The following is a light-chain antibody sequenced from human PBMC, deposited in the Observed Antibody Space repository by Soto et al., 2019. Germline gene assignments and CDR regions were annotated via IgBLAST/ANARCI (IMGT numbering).Light chain of an antibody. CDR1: SRDVGGYNY. V-gene: IGLV2-14*01. J-gene: IGLJ1*01. Sequence: QSVLTQPASVSGSPGQSITISCTGTSRDVGGYNYVSWYQQHPDRAPKVMIYEVSNRPSGVSNRFSGSKSGNTASLTISGLQAEDEADYYCSSFTSSSTLVVFGAGTKVTVL. CDR3: SSFTSSSTLVV. CDR2: EVS.